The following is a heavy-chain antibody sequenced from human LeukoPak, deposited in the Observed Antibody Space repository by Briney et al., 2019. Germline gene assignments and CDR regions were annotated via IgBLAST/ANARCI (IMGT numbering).Heavy chain of an antibody. CDR3: ARLDQGYYYILTYFDY. D-gene: IGHD3-9*01. CDR2: IYPGDSDT. V-gene: IGHV5-51*01. Sequence: GGSLKISCKGSGSIFTSYWIGWGRQLPGKGLEGMGIIYPGDSDTRYSPSFQAQVTISADKSISTAYLQCSSLKASDTAMYYCARLDQGYYYILTYFDYWGQGTLVTVSS. J-gene: IGHJ4*02. CDR1: GSIFTSYW.